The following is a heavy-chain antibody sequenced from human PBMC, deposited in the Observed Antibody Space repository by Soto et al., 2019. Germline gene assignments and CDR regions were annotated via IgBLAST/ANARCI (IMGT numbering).Heavy chain of an antibody. J-gene: IGHJ5*02. D-gene: IGHD2-15*01. Sequence: GASVKVSCKASVYTFTGYYMHWVRQAPGQGLEWMGWINPNSGGTNYAQKFQGRVTMTRDTPISTAYMELSRLRSDDTAVYYCARGKGYCSGGSCPPRFDPWGQGTLVTVSS. CDR3: ARGKGYCSGGSCPPRFDP. CDR1: VYTFTGYY. V-gene: IGHV1-2*02. CDR2: INPNSGGT.